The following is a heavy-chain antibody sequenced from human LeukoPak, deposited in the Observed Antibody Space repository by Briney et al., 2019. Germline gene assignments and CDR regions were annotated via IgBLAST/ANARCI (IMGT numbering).Heavy chain of an antibody. CDR3: ARGPYSYDSSSAFDI. CDR1: GDSISSGDYY. J-gene: IGHJ3*02. V-gene: IGHV4-61*02. D-gene: IGHD3-22*01. Sequence: PSQTLSLTCTVSGDSISSGDYYWSWIRQPAGKGLEWIGRISSSGSTNYNPSLKSRATISVDTSKNQCSLKLSSVTAADTAVYFCARGPYSYDSSSAFDIWGQGTMVTVSS. CDR2: ISSSGST.